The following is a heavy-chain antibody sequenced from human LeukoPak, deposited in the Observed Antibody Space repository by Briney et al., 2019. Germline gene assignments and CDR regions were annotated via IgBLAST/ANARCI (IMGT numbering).Heavy chain of an antibody. Sequence: GASVKVSCKASGYTFSSHAISWVRQAPGQGLEWMGGIIPIFGTANYAQKFQGRVTITADESTSTAYMELSSLRSEDTAVYYCAGQPLYDSSGYYLFNFDYWGQGTLVTVSS. CDR2: IIPIFGTA. CDR1: GYTFSSHA. CDR3: AGQPLYDSSGYYLFNFDY. V-gene: IGHV1-69*13. D-gene: IGHD3-22*01. J-gene: IGHJ4*02.